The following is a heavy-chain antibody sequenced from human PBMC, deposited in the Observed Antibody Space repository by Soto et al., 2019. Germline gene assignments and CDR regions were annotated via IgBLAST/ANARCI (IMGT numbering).Heavy chain of an antibody. V-gene: IGHV3-30-3*01. Sequence: GGSLRLSCAASGFTFSSYAMHWVRQAPGKGLEWVAVISYDGSNKYYADSVKGRFTISRDNSKNTQYLQMNSLRAEDTAVYYCARDLHNIVVVVAATPIGYWGQGTLVTVSS. D-gene: IGHD2-15*01. J-gene: IGHJ4*02. CDR1: GFTFSSYA. CDR2: ISYDGSNK. CDR3: ARDLHNIVVVVAATPIGY.